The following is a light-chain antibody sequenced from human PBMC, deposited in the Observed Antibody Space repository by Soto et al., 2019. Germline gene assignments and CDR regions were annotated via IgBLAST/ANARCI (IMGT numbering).Light chain of an antibody. V-gene: IGLV1-40*01. CDR2: SHN. J-gene: IGLJ1*01. CDR3: QSFDSSLGDDV. CDR1: SSNIGAGYD. Sequence: QAVVTQQHSVSGAPGQRVTISCTGSSSNIGAGYDVHWYQQLPGTAPKLPIYSHNNRPSGVPDRFSGSKSGTSASLAITGLQAEDEADYYCQSFDSSLGDDVFGTGTKLTVL.